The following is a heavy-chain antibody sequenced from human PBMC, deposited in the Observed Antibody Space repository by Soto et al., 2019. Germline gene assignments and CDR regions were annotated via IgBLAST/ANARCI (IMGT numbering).Heavy chain of an antibody. D-gene: IGHD3-3*01. CDR3: ARDGPGLRFLEWLTIPPNWFDP. J-gene: IGHJ5*02. V-gene: IGHV7-4-1*01. CDR2: INTNTGNP. CDR1: GYTFTSYA. Sequence: ASVKVSCKASGYTFTSYAMNWVRQAPGQGLEWMGWINTNTGNPTYAQGFTGRFVFSLDTSVSTAYLQICSLKAEETAVYYCARDGPGLRFLEWLTIPPNWFDPWGQGTLVTVSS.